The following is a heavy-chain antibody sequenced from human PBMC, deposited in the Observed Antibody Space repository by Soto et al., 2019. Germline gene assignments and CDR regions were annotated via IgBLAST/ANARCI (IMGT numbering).Heavy chain of an antibody. CDR1: GFTFSSYA. V-gene: IGHV3-23*01. CDR2: ISGSGGST. CDR3: AKDMVRGGYYFDY. Sequence: EVQLLESGGGLVQPGGSLRLSCAASGFTFSSYAMSWVRQAPGKGREWVSAISGSGGSTYYADSVKGRFTISRDNSKNTLYLQMNSLRAEDTAVYYCAKDMVRGGYYFDYWGQGTLVTVSS. J-gene: IGHJ4*02. D-gene: IGHD3-10*01.